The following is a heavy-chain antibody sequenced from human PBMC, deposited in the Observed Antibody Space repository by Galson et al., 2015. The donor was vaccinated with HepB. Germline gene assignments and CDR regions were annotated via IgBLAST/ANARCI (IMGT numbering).Heavy chain of an antibody. CDR1: GGSFSGYY. V-gene: IGHV4-34*01. J-gene: IGHJ4*02. CDR3: ARGGGGPRIDH. CDR2: INYSGST. Sequence: SETLSLTCAVYGGSFSGYYWSWIRQPPGKGLEWIGEINYSGSTNYNPSLKRRVTISVDTSRNHFSLKLSSVTAADTAVYYCARGGGGPRIDHWGQGTLVTVSS. D-gene: IGHD3-16*01.